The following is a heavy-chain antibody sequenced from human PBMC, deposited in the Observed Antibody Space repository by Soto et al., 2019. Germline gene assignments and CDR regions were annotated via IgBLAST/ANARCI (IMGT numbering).Heavy chain of an antibody. CDR2: INHSGST. CDR1: GGSFSGYY. J-gene: IGHJ5*02. V-gene: IGHV4-34*01. CDR3: ARGSELLWFGELRERFDP. Sequence: QVQLQQWGAGLLKPSETLSLTCAVYGGSFSGYYWSWIRQPPGKGLEWIGEINHSGSTNYNPSLKSRVTISIDTSKHQFSLKLSSVTAADTAVYYCARGSELLWFGELRERFDPWGQGTLVTVFS. D-gene: IGHD3-10*01.